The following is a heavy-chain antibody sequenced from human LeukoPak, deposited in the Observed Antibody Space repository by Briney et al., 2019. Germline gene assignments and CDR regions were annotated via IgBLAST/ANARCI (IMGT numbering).Heavy chain of an antibody. CDR3: ARHRSGYCSVYYFDY. V-gene: IGHV4-59*08. CDR2: IYYSGST. J-gene: IGHJ4*02. Sequence: SETLSLTCTVSGGSISSYYWSWIRQPPGKGLEWIGYIYYSGSTNYNPSLKSRVTISVDTSKNQFSLKLYSVTAADTAVYYCARHRSGYCSVYYFDYWGQGTLLTVSS. CDR1: GGSISSYY. D-gene: IGHD3-22*01.